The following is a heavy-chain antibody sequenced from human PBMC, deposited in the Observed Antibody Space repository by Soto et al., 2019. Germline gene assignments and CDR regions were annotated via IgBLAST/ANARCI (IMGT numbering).Heavy chain of an antibody. CDR3: ARDRNSVEY. J-gene: IGHJ4*02. D-gene: IGHD1-7*01. CDR2: IWYDGSNT. CDR1: GFTFSSYG. Sequence: QVQLVESGGGVVQPGRSLRLSCAASGFTFSSYGMHWVRQAPGKGLEWVAVIWYDGSNTYYADSVKGRFTISRDNSKNTLYLQMTSLRAEDTAVYYCARDRNSVEYWGKGTLVTVSS. V-gene: IGHV3-33*01.